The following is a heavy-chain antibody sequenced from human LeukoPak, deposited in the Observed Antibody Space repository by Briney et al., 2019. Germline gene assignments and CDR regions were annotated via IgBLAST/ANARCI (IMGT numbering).Heavy chain of an antibody. Sequence: SETLSLTCSVADDSITMYYWSWIRQPPGKGLEWIGEINHSGSTNYNPSLKSRVTISEDTSKNQFSLKMRSVTAADTAVYYCVRDRAGWFDPWGQGTLVTVSS. V-gene: IGHV4-34*01. CDR2: INHSGST. J-gene: IGHJ5*02. CDR3: VRDRAGWFDP. CDR1: DDSITMYY. D-gene: IGHD3-10*01.